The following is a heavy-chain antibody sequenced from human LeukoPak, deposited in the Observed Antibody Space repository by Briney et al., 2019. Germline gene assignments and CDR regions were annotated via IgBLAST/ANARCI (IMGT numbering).Heavy chain of an antibody. Sequence: SETLSLTCTVSGGSISSGGYYWSWIRQPPGTGLEWIGYIYHSGSTYYNPSLKSRVTISVDRSKNQFSLKLSSVTAADTAVYYCARDYGSGSSHAFDIWGQGTMVTVSS. V-gene: IGHV4-30-2*01. CDR3: ARDYGSGSSHAFDI. J-gene: IGHJ3*02. CDR2: IYHSGST. CDR1: GGSISSGGYY. D-gene: IGHD3-10*01.